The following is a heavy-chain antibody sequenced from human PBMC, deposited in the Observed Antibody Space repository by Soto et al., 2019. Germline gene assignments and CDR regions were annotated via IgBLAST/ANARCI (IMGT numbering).Heavy chain of an antibody. D-gene: IGHD3-16*01. CDR1: GYSFTNND. Sequence: ASVKVSCKASGYSFTNNDVSWVRQATGQGLEWMGWMNPGSGDTGYAQKFQGRVTIPRYIAIASAYMELSSLRSDDTAIYYCARMETFGSLNWFDPWGQGTLVTVSS. J-gene: IGHJ5*01. V-gene: IGHV1-8*01. CDR2: MNPGSGDT. CDR3: ARMETFGSLNWFDP.